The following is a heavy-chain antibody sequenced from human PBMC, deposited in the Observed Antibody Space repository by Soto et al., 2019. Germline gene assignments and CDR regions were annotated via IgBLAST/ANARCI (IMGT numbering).Heavy chain of an antibody. CDR1: GYRFTAYY. J-gene: IGHJ4*02. CDR2: MNLDTGGT. Sequence: QVQLIQSGAEVKKPGASVRVSCEASGYRFTAYYIHWVRQAPGQGLEWMGRMNLDTGGTTYAQKFQGRVTMTRDTSISTAYMEVSSLKSDVTAMYYCARDGNFALLGYSFAFDFWGQGTLVTVSS. V-gene: IGHV1-2*06. D-gene: IGHD5-18*01. CDR3: ARDGNFALLGYSFAFDF.